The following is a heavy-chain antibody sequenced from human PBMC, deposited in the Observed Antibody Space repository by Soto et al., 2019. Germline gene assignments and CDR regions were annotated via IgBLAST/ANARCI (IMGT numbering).Heavy chain of an antibody. CDR2: ISGSGAHS. V-gene: IGHV3-23*01. CDR3: ARDRGVLGGVAGIMDY. J-gene: IGHJ4*02. Sequence: GGSLRLSCAASGFAFSRNGMNWVRQFSGKGLEWVSGISGSGAHSYYADSVKGRFAVSRDNSKDTLYLQMNSLRAEDTALYYCARDRGVLGGVAGIMDYWGRGTLVTVSS. D-gene: IGHD6-19*01. CDR1: GFAFSRNG.